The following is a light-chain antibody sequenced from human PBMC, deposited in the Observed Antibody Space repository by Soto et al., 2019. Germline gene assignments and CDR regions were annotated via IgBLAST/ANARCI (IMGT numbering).Light chain of an antibody. CDR3: PQYGMSLFP. CDR1: QSVSSNY. Sequence: SPVALSLKKRETATLSCRASQSVSSNYVAWFHQKPGQAPRLLIYGASSRATGVPDRFSASGSGTDFTLTISRLEPEDFAVYYCPQYGMSLFPFGPG. CDR2: GAS. V-gene: IGKV3-20*01. J-gene: IGKJ3*01.